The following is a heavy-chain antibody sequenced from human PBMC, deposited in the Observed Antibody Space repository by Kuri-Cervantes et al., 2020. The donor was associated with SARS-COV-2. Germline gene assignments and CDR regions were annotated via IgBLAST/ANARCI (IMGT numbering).Heavy chain of an antibody. CDR3: ARYKGYCSSTSCYGGFDI. Sequence: AAVKVSCQASGYTFTGYYMHWVRQAPGQGLEWMGWINPNSGGTNYAQKFQGRVTMTRDTSISTAYMEVSRLRSDDTAVYYCARYKGYCSSTSCYGGFDIWGQGTMVTVSS. CDR2: INPNSGGT. J-gene: IGHJ3*02. V-gene: IGHV1-2*02. CDR1: GYTFTGYY. D-gene: IGHD2-2*01.